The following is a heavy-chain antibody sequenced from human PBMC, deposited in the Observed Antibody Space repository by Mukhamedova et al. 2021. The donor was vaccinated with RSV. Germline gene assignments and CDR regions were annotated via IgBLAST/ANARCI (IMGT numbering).Heavy chain of an antibody. Sequence: SGNTNYAQKFQERVTITRDMSTSTAYMELSSLRSEDTAVYYCAADLRVSEWELQFDYWGQGTLVTVSS. D-gene: IGHD1-26*01. J-gene: IGHJ4*02. CDR2: SGNT. CDR3: AADLRVSEWELQFDY. V-gene: IGHV1-58*01.